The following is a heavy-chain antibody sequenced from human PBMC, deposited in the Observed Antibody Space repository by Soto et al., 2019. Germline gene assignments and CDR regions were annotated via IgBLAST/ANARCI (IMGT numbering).Heavy chain of an antibody. J-gene: IGHJ4*02. Sequence: SETLSLTXTVSGGSISSYYWSWIRQPPGKGLEWIGYIYYSGSTNYNPSLKGRVTISVDTSKNQFSLKLSSVTAADTAVYYCAREGYYDSSGYFDYWGQGTLVTVSS. D-gene: IGHD3-22*01. CDR2: IYYSGST. CDR3: AREGYYDSSGYFDY. V-gene: IGHV4-59*01. CDR1: GGSISSYY.